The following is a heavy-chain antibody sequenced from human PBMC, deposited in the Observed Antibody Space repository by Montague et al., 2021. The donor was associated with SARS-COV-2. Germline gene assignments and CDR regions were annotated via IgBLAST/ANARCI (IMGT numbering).Heavy chain of an antibody. CDR1: GFTFSESP. D-gene: IGHD3-9*01. V-gene: IGHV3-23*03. Sequence: FRSLSWAGSGFTFSESPMNWVRQAPGKGLEWVSVIHSAGSRSYYAHFVEGRFFVSRDNSKNTLFLQMNNLRAEDTAVYYCAKVGDLLAGYSLVNLDSWGQGTPVVVSS. CDR2: IHSAGSRS. CDR3: AKVGDLLAGYSLVNLDS. J-gene: IGHJ4*02.